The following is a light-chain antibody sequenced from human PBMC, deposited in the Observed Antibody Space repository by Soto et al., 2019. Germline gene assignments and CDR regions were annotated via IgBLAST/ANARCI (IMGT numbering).Light chain of an antibody. CDR1: SSDVGDYDY. CDR2: EVS. CDR3: RSYTNSGTVI. Sequence: QSVLTQPASVSGSLGQSITISCTGSSSDVGDYDYVSWYQHHPGTAPKLMISEVSDRPSGVSYRFSGSKSGNTASLTISGLQAEDEADYYCRSYTNSGTVIFGGGTKVTVL. J-gene: IGLJ2*01. V-gene: IGLV2-14*01.